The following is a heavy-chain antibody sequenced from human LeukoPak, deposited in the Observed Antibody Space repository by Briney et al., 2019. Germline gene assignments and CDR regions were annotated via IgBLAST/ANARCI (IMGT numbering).Heavy chain of an antibody. Sequence: PSETLSLTCTVSGGSVSSGSYYWSWIRQPPGKGLEWIGNINYSGNTKYNPSLKSRVTMSVDTSKNQFSLKLSSVTAADTAVYYCARATAVAGQGAWPDYWGQGTLVTVSS. J-gene: IGHJ4*02. CDR2: INYSGNT. CDR3: ARATAVAGQGAWPDY. V-gene: IGHV4-61*01. D-gene: IGHD6-19*01. CDR1: GGSVSSGSYY.